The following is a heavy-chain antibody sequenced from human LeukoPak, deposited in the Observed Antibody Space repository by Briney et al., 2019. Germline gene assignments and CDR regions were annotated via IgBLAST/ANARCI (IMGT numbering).Heavy chain of an antibody. CDR3: ARAPGYCSSTSCYPHYYYMDV. V-gene: IGHV4-59*01. CDR2: VYYTGST. CDR1: GGSISSYY. D-gene: IGHD2-2*01. J-gene: IGHJ6*03. Sequence: SETLSLTCTVSGGSISSYYWSWVRQPPGKGLEWIGFVYYTGSTNYSPSLKSRVTISVDTSKNQFSLKLSSVTAADTAVYYCARAPGYCSSTSCYPHYYYMDVWGKGTTVTISS.